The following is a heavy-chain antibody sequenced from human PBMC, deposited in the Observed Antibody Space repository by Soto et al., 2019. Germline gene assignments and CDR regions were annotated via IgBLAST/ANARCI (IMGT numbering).Heavy chain of an antibody. V-gene: IGHV1-18*01. J-gene: IGHJ6*02. D-gene: IGHD2-21*02. CDR2: ISAYNGNT. CDR3: ARVYHCGGDCYLYYYYGMDV. Sequence: QVQLVQSGAEVKKPGASVKVSCKASGYTFTSYGISWVRQAPGQGLEWMGWISAYNGNTNYAQKLQGRVTMTTDTPTSTASMELRSLRSDDTAVYYCARVYHCGGDCYLYYYYGMDVWGQGTTVTVSS. CDR1: GYTFTSYG.